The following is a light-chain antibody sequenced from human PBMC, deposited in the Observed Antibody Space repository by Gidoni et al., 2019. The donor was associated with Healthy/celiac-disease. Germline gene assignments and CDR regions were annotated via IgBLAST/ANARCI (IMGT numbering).Light chain of an antibody. CDR2: KSS. CDR1: QSISSW. CDR3: QQYNSWWT. V-gene: IGKV1-5*03. Sequence: DIQMTQSPSTLSASVGDRVTITCRASQSISSWFAWYQQKPGQAPKLLIYKSSSLESGVPSRFSGSGSGTEFTLTISSLQPDDFATYYCQQYNSWWTFGQGTKVEIK. J-gene: IGKJ1*01.